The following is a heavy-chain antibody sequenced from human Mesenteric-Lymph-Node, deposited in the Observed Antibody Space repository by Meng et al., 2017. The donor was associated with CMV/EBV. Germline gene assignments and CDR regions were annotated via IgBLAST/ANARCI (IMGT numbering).Heavy chain of an antibody. CDR2: IYFSGST. CDR3: ASLAIYSTGWSSDFDY. Sequence: GSISSSTDYWGWIRQPPGKGLEWIGTIYFSGSTYYNPSLKSRVTISVDTSKSQFSLKLNSVTAADTAVYYCASLAIYSTGWSSDFDYWGQGTLVTVSS. D-gene: IGHD6-19*01. V-gene: IGHV4-39*01. J-gene: IGHJ4*02. CDR1: GSISSSTDY.